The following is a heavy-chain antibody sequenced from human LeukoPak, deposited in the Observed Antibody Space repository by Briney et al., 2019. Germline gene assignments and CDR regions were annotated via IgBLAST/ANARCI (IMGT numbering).Heavy chain of an antibody. CDR1: GYTFTIYG. J-gene: IGHJ4*02. V-gene: IGHV1-18*01. D-gene: IGHD1-26*01. CDR3: ARGPQRSYSGSYYGIDY. Sequence: ASVKVSCTASGYTFTIYGISWVRQAPGQGLEWMGWISAYNGNTNYAQKLQGRVTMTTDTSTSTAYMELSRLRSDDTAVYYCARGPQRSYSGSYYGIDYWGQGTLVTVSS. CDR2: ISAYNGNT.